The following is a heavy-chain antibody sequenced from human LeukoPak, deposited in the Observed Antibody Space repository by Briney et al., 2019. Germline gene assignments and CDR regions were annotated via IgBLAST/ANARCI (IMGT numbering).Heavy chain of an antibody. CDR3: AKAPRWEATITFDY. J-gene: IGHJ4*02. Sequence: GGSLRLSCAASGFTFSGYWMSWVRQAPGKGLEWVAVISYDGSNKYYADSVKGRFTISRDNSKNTLYLQMNSLRAEDTAVYYCAKAPRWEATITFDYWGQGTLVTVSS. CDR1: GFTFSGYW. CDR2: ISYDGSNK. D-gene: IGHD5-12*01. V-gene: IGHV3-30*18.